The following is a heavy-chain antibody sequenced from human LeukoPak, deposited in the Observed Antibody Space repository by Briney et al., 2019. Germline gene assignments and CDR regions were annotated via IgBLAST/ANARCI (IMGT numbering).Heavy chain of an antibody. V-gene: IGHV3-23*01. CDR2: ITASGNTR. Sequence: PGGSLRLSCAASGFTFSSYAMSWVRQAPGKGLEWVSGITASGNTRYYADSLKGRFTIPRDNSKNTLSLQMTSLTAEDTAVYYCAKDIRNTGWYKDSWGRGTLVTVSS. CDR1: GFTFSSYA. CDR3: AKDIRNTGWYKDS. D-gene: IGHD6-19*01. J-gene: IGHJ5*01.